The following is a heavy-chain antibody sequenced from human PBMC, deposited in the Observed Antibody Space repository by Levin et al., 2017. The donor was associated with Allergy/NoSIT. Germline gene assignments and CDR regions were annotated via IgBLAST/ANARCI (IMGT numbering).Heavy chain of an antibody. CDR2: INPSTCVT. CDR1: GYTFTVYY. Sequence: ASVKVSCKPSGYTFTVYYMHWVRQAPGQGLEWMGRINPSTCVTDYVQKFQGRVTMTRDTPISTAYIELSSLRSDDTAVYYCARIGSNDNVDSWGQGTLVTVSS. CDR3: ARIGSNDNVDS. J-gene: IGHJ4*02. D-gene: IGHD1-1*01. V-gene: IGHV1-2*06.